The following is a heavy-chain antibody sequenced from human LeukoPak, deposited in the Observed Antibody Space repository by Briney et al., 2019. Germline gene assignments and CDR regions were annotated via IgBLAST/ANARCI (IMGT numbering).Heavy chain of an antibody. J-gene: IGHJ4*02. Sequence: GGSLRLSCAASGFTFSSYAKHWVRQAPGKGLEWVAVISYDGSNKYYADSVKGRFTISRDNSKNTLYLQMNSLRAEDTAVYYCARDRLAVATTPDYWGQGTLVTVSS. V-gene: IGHV3-30*04. D-gene: IGHD5-12*01. CDR2: ISYDGSNK. CDR1: GFTFSSYA. CDR3: ARDRLAVATTPDY.